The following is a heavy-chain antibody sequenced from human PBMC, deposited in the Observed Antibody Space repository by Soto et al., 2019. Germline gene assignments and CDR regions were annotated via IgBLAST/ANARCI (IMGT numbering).Heavy chain of an antibody. D-gene: IGHD5-18*01. Sequence: QVQLVQSGAEVKKPGASVKVSCKASGYTFTSYYMHWVRQAPGQGLEWMGIINPSGGSTSYAQKCQGRVTMTRDTSTSTVYMELSSLRSEDTAVYYCATGDTAMGHFDYWGQGTLVTVSS. CDR2: INPSGGST. V-gene: IGHV1-46*01. CDR3: ATGDTAMGHFDY. CDR1: GYTFTSYY. J-gene: IGHJ4*02.